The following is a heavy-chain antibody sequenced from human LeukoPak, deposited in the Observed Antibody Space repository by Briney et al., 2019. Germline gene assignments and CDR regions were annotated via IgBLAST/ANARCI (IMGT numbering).Heavy chain of an antibody. CDR3: AREGDIVVVPADLDY. CDR2: ISSSSSYI. J-gene: IGHJ4*02. Sequence: GGSLRLSCAASGFTFSSYAMNWVRQAPGKGLEWVSSISSSSSYIYYADSVKGRFTISRDNAKNSLYLQMNSLRAEDTAVYYCAREGDIVVVPADLDYWGQGTLVTVSS. CDR1: GFTFSSYA. V-gene: IGHV3-21*01. D-gene: IGHD2-2*01.